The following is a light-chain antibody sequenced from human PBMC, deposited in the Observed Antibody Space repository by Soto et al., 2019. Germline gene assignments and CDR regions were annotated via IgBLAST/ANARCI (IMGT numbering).Light chain of an antibody. CDR3: LLYFDVARV. J-gene: IGLJ2*01. CDR2: DTS. Sequence: QTVVTQEPSLTVSPGGTVTLTCGSSTGTLTSGHFPYWFQQKPGQAPRALIFDTSKRYSWTPARFSGSLLGGKAALTLSGAQPEDEADYYCLLYFDVARVFGGGTQLTVL. V-gene: IGLV7-46*01. CDR1: TGTLTSGHF.